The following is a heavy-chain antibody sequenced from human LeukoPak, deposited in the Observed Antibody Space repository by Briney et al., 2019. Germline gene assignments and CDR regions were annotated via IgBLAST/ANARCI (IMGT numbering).Heavy chain of an antibody. V-gene: IGHV4-31*03. J-gene: IGHJ4*02. CDR2: IYNGGSA. D-gene: IGHD2-8*02. Sequence: PSETLSLTCTVSVGSVSSGGHYWTWIRQHPGKGLEWIGYIYNGGSAYYNPALKSRATITGDTSKNQFSLKVSSVTAADTALYFCARSDTGGYYFDYWGQGTQVIVSP. CDR1: VGSVSSGGHY. CDR3: ARSDTGGYYFDY.